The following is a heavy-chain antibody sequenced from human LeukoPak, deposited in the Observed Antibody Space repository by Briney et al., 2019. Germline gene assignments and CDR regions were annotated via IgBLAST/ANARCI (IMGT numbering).Heavy chain of an antibody. CDR3: ARHEIAATGSYYYYMDV. CDR1: GYSFATYW. CDR2: IYPGDSDT. D-gene: IGHD6-13*01. J-gene: IGHJ6*03. Sequence: GESLKISCKGSGYSFATYWIGWVRQMPGKGLEWMGIIYPGDSDTRYSPSFQGQVTISADKSISTAYLQWSSLKASDTAMYYCARHEIAATGSYYYYMDVWGKGTTVTVSS. V-gene: IGHV5-51*01.